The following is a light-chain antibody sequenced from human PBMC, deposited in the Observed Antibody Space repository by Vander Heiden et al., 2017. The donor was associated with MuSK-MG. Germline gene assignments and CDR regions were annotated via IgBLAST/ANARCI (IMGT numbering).Light chain of an antibody. CDR3: QQDDSYPFFT. J-gene: IGKJ3*01. V-gene: IGKV1-8*01. Sequence: AIRMTQSPSSFSASTGDRVTITCRASQGISSYLAWYQQKPGKAPKLLIYAASTLQSGVPSRFSGSGYGTDFTLTISCLQSEDFATYYCQQDDSYPFFTFGPGTKVDIK. CDR1: QGISSY. CDR2: AAS.